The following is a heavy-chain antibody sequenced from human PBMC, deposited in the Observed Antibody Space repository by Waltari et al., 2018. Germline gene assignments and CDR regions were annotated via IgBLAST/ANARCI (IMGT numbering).Heavy chain of an antibody. J-gene: IGHJ6*04. D-gene: IGHD1-7*01. Sequence: QLVQSGAEVTKPGSAATGSCRASGDTFRRYTFSWVRQAPGHGLESIGSIIPIFGTTNSAHNLQGMLTISADESTSTAHTGLLSLRPEEPADYYCATLLISGTTGYYLHNVDVWGRGTTVSVSS. CDR2: IIPIFGTT. V-gene: IGHV1-69*18. CDR3: ATLLISGTTGYYLHNVDV. CDR1: GDTFRRYT.